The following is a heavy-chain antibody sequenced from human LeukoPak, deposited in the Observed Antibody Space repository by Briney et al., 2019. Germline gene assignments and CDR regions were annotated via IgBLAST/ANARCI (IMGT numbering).Heavy chain of an antibody. V-gene: IGHV3-30-3*01. Sequence: GGSLRLSCAASGFTFSENNVHWVRQAPGKGLEWVALISNDGNSKDYADSVKGRFTLSGDNSKTTLSLQMNSLRAEDTAVYYCARVGGGYYSLHFDYWGQGTLVTVSS. CDR1: GFTFSENN. J-gene: IGHJ4*02. CDR3: ARVGGGYYSLHFDY. CDR2: ISNDGNSK. D-gene: IGHD2/OR15-2a*01.